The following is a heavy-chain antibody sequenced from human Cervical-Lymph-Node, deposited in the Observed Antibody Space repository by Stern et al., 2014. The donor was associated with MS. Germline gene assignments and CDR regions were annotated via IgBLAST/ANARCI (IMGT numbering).Heavy chain of an antibody. Sequence: QLVQSGAEVKKPGSSVKVSCKASGGTFSSYAISWVRQAPGQGLEWMGGIIAIFGIANYAQKFQGRVTITADKSTSTAYMELSSLRSEDTAVYYCARTDTAMATKHAFDIWGQGTMVTVSS. CDR3: ARTDTAMATKHAFDI. CDR1: GGTFSSYA. CDR2: IIAIFGIA. D-gene: IGHD5-18*01. J-gene: IGHJ3*02. V-gene: IGHV1-69*17.